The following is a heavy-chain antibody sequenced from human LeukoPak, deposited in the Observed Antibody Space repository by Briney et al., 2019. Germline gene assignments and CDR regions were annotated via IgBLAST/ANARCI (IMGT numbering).Heavy chain of an antibody. Sequence: GGSLRLSCAASGFTFSSYAMSWVRQAPGKGLEWVSAITGSGGSTYYADSVKGRFTISRDNSKDTLYLQMNSLRAEDTAVYYCAKGSSSSRPYYFDDWGQGTLVTVSS. V-gene: IGHV3-23*01. D-gene: IGHD6-6*01. CDR3: AKGSSSSRPYYFDD. CDR2: ITGSGGST. J-gene: IGHJ4*02. CDR1: GFTFSSYA.